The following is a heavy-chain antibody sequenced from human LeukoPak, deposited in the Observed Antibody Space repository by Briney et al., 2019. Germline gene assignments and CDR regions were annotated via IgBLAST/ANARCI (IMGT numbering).Heavy chain of an antibody. CDR3: ARAPTVITMVRGVLLLKYYFDY. V-gene: IGHV3-74*01. J-gene: IGHJ4*02. Sequence: GGSLRLSCAASGFTFSSYWMHWVRQAPGRGLVWVSRINSDGSSTSYADSVKGRFTISRDNAKNTLYLQMNSLRAEDTAVYYCARAPTVITMVRGVLLLKYYFDYWGQGTLVTVSS. CDR1: GFTFSSYW. CDR2: INSDGSST. D-gene: IGHD3-10*01.